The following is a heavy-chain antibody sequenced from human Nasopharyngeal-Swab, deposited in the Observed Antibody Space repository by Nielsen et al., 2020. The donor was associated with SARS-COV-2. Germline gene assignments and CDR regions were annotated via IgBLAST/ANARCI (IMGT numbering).Heavy chain of an antibody. Sequence: GESLKISCAASGFTFSSYAMSWVRQAPGKGLEWVSLISGDGGSTYYADSVKGRFTISRDNSKNSLYLQMNSLRTEDTALYYCAKDMGLRSHAFDIWGQGTMVTVSS. CDR2: ISGDGGST. J-gene: IGHJ3*02. CDR1: GFTFSSYA. D-gene: IGHD4-17*01. CDR3: AKDMGLRSHAFDI. V-gene: IGHV3-43*02.